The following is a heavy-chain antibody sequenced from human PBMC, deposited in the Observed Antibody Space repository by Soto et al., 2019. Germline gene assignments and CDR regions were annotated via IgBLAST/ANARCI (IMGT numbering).Heavy chain of an antibody. Sequence: GASVKVSCKASGYTFTGYYMHWVRQAPGQGLEWMGWINPNSGGTNYAQKFQGWVTMTRDTSISTAYMELSRLRSDDTAVYYCARDLRSYDFWSGYRTYYYGMDVWGQGTTVTVSS. V-gene: IGHV1-2*04. D-gene: IGHD3-3*01. CDR2: INPNSGGT. J-gene: IGHJ6*02. CDR1: GYTFTGYY. CDR3: ARDLRSYDFWSGYRTYYYGMDV.